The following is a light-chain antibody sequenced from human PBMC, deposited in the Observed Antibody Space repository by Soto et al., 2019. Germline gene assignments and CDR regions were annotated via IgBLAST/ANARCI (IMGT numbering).Light chain of an antibody. CDR2: DVS. Sequence: LTQPASVSGSPGQSITISCTGTSSDVGGYNYVSWYQHHPGKAPKLMIYDVSNRPSGVSNRFSGSKSGNTASLTISGLQPEDEADYYCSSYTTSNTRQRVLGTGTKVTVL. CDR3: SSYTTSNTRQRV. V-gene: IGLV2-14*03. CDR1: SSDVGGYNY. J-gene: IGLJ1*01.